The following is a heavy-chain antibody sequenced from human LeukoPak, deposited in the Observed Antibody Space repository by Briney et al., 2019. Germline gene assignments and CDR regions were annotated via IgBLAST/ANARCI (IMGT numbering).Heavy chain of an antibody. J-gene: IGHJ4*02. CDR2: INPNIGAT. CDR1: GYTFTDYY. Sequence: ASVKVSCKAPGYTFTDYYIHWVRQAPGQGLEWMGWINPNIGATNFAQKFQGRVTVTRDTSISAAYMELTRLTSDDTAVYYCVRGADLDYWGQGTLVTVSS. CDR3: VRGADLDY. V-gene: IGHV1-2*02.